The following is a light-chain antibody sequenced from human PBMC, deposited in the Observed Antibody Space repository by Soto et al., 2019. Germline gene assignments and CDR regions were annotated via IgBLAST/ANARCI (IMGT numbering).Light chain of an antibody. CDR2: DVS. J-gene: IGLJ2*01. CDR3: CSYAGSYTPHVV. V-gene: IGLV2-11*01. Sequence: QSVLTQPRSVSGSPGQSVTISCTETSSDVGGYNYVSWYQQHPGKAPKLMIYDVSKRPSGVPDRFSGSKSGNTASLTISGLQAEDEADYYCCSYAGSYTPHVVFGGGTK. CDR1: SSDVGGYNY.